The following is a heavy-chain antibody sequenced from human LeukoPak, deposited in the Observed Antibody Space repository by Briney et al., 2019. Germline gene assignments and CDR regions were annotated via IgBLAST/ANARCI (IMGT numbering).Heavy chain of an antibody. CDR1: GYTFIGYY. CDR2: IIPILGIA. D-gene: IGHD2-15*01. J-gene: IGHJ4*02. CDR3: AGHDRAAGFDY. Sequence: SVKVSCKASGYTFIGYYMHWVRQAPGQGLEWMGRIIPILGIANYAQKFQGRVTITADKSTSTAYMELSSLRSEDTAVYYCAGHDRAAGFDYWGQGTLVTVSS. V-gene: IGHV1-69*02.